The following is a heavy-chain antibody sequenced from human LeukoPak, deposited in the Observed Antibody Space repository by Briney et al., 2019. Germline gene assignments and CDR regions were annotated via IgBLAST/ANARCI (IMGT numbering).Heavy chain of an antibody. V-gene: IGHV3-66*01. CDR3: ARDDAENDYGDSTHYYYGMDV. J-gene: IGHJ6*02. CDR1: GFTVSSNY. CDR2: IYSGGST. Sequence: GGSLRLSCAASGFTVSSNYISWVRQAPGKGLEWVSVIYSGGSTYYADSVKGRFTISRDNSKNTLYLQMNSLRAEDTAVYYCARDDAENDYGDSTHYYYGMDVWGQGTTVTVSS. D-gene: IGHD4-17*01.